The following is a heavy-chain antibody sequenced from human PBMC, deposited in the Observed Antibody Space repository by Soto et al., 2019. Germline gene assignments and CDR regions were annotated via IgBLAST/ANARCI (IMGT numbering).Heavy chain of an antibody. J-gene: IGHJ6*03. D-gene: IGHD4-17*01. CDR1: GGSISSGGYY. CDR2: IYYSGST. CDR3: ARAESTVIPKNYHCYMDV. V-gene: IGHV4-31*03. Sequence: SETLSLTCTVSGGSISSGGYYWSWIRQHPGKGLEWIGYIYYSGSTYYNPSLKSRVTISVDTSKNQFSLKLSSVTAADTAVYYCARAESTVIPKNYHCYMDVWGKGTTVTVAS.